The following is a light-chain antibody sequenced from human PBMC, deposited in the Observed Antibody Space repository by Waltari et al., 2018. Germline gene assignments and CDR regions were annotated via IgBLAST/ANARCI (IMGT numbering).Light chain of an antibody. Sequence: SYELTQPSSVSLSPGQTANNTCSGNVLAKKSGRWLQPKPGQAPLLLLSRDNARPSGIPERFSGSSSGTTVTLTISGAHVEDEADYYCYSVSANSWVFGGGTRLTVL. CDR1: VLAKKS. J-gene: IGLJ3*02. V-gene: IGLV3-27*01. CDR2: RDN. CDR3: YSVSANSWV.